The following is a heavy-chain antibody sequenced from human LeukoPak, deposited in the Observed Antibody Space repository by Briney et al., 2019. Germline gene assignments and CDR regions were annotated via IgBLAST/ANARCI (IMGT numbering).Heavy chain of an antibody. Sequence: SETLSLTCTVSGGSISSGSYYWSWIRQPAGKGLEWIGRIYTSGSTNYNPSLKSRVTISVDTSKNQFSLKLSSVTAADTAVYYCARDLSLYYYGMDAWGQGTTVTVSS. J-gene: IGHJ6*02. CDR1: GGSISSGSYY. CDR2: IYTSGST. V-gene: IGHV4-61*02. D-gene: IGHD5/OR15-5a*01. CDR3: ARDLSLYYYGMDA.